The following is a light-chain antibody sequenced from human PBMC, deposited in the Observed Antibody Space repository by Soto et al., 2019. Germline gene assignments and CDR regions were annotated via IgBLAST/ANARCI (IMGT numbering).Light chain of an antibody. J-gene: IGKJ5*01. CDR1: QSVSGY. Sequence: DIVLTQSPVTLSLYPGERATLSCRASQSVSGYLVWYQQKPGQAPRLLIYDASNRATDIPARFSGSGSGTDFTLTISSLEPEDFAVYYCQQRSNWPPFTFGQGTRLEIK. V-gene: IGKV3-11*01. CDR2: DAS. CDR3: QQRSNWPPFT.